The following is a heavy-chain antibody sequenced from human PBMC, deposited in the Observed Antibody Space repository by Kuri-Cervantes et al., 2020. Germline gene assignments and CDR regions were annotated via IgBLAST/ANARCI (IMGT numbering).Heavy chain of an antibody. CDR1: ESTFSSYA. CDR3: AKDLEYDLTNWFDP. Sequence: GGSLRLSCAASESTFSSYAMHWVRQAPGKGLEWVAVISYDGSNKYYADSVKGRFTISRDNSKNTLYLQMNSLRAEDTAVYYCAKDLEYDLTNWFDPWGQGTLVTVSS. J-gene: IGHJ5*02. D-gene: IGHD3-3*01. V-gene: IGHV3-30-3*01. CDR2: ISYDGSNK.